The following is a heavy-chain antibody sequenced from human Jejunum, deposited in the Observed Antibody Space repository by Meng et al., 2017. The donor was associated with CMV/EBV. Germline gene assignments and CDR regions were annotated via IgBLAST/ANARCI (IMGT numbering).Heavy chain of an antibody. CDR3: ARGHSSGWYMES. D-gene: IGHD6-19*01. J-gene: IGHJ5*02. CDR1: GFTFSSNT. Sequence: CSASGFTFSSNTMHWVRQTPGKGLEWVAVISYDGTYKYYADSVKGRFTISRDNSKNTLYLQMNSLRADDTAVYYCARGHSSGWYMESWGQGSLVTVSS. V-gene: IGHV3-30-3*01. CDR2: ISYDGTYK.